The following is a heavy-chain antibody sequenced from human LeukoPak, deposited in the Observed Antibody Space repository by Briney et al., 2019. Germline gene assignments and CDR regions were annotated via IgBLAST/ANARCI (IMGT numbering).Heavy chain of an antibody. Sequence: GGSLRLSCSASGFTFSGYAMLWVRQAPGKGLESVSAISNSGGSTYYADSVKGRFTISRDNSKNTLYLQMNSLRAEDTAVYYCANIVVVVAAADYWGQGTLVTVSS. V-gene: IGHV3-64*04. J-gene: IGHJ4*02. CDR2: ISNSGGST. CDR1: GFTFSGYA. CDR3: ANIVVVVAAADY. D-gene: IGHD2-15*01.